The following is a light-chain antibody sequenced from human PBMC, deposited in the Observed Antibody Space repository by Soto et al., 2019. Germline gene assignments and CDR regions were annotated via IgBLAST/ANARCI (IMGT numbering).Light chain of an antibody. V-gene: IGKV1-39*01. CDR3: QQTFRVPYT. CDR2: TTS. Sequence: DIQMTQSPSPLSASVGDRVTITCRASQSISKFLNWYQQKPRQAPRLLIYTTSTLQSGVPSRFSGGLSGTESTLTISGLQPEDFATYYCQQTFRVPYTFGQGTKLDIK. J-gene: IGKJ2*01. CDR1: QSISKF.